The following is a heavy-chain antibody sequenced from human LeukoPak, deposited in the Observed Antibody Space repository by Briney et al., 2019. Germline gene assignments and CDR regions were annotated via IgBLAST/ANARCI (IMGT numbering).Heavy chain of an antibody. Sequence: PGGSLRLSCAASGFTVSSNYMTWVRQAPGKGLEWVSVIYSGGSTSYADSVKGRFTISRDNSKNTLYLQMNSLRADDTGVYYCARVPGSYYVDFDYWGQGILVTVSS. V-gene: IGHV3-53*01. CDR3: ARVPGSYYVDFDY. CDR1: GFTVSSNY. J-gene: IGHJ4*02. CDR2: IYSGGST. D-gene: IGHD3-10*01.